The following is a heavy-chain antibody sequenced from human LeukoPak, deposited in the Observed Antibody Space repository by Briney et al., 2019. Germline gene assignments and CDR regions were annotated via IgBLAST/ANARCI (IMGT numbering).Heavy chain of an antibody. Sequence: SETLSLTCTVSGGSISSSSAYWGWIRQPPGKGREWIGSIYYSKNTYYNPSLKSRVTISADTPKNQFSLTLGSVSATDTAVYYCVSPRGFSYGYFDYWGQGTLVTVSS. CDR1: GGSISSSSAY. CDR2: IYYSKNT. D-gene: IGHD5-18*01. CDR3: VSPRGFSYGYFDY. J-gene: IGHJ4*02. V-gene: IGHV4-39*01.